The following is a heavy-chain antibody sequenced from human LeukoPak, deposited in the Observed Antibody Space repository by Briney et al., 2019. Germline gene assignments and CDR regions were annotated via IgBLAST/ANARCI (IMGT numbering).Heavy chain of an antibody. CDR3: ARGHGIAGATEPTETYYFDY. D-gene: IGHD1-26*01. CDR2: IYYSGST. CDR1: GGCISSYY. J-gene: IGHJ4*02. Sequence: SETLSLTCTVSGGCISSYYWSWIRQSPGKGLEWIGYIYYSGSTNYNPSLKSRVTISVDTSKNQFSLKLSSVTAADTAVYYCARGHGIAGATEPTETYYFDYWGQGTLVTVSS. V-gene: IGHV4-59*12.